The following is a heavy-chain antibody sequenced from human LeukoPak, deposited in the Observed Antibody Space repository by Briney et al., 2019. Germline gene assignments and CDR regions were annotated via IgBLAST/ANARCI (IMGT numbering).Heavy chain of an antibody. D-gene: IGHD3-9*01. CDR3: AKAATLTGYQN. J-gene: IGHJ4*02. Sequence: GGSLRLSCAASAFTFSSYAMSWVRQAPGKGLEWVSSISGSGGSTYYADSVKGRFTISRDNSKNTLYLQMNSLRAEDTAVYYCAKAATLTGYQNWGQGTLVTVSS. CDR1: AFTFSSYA. V-gene: IGHV3-23*01. CDR2: ISGSGGST.